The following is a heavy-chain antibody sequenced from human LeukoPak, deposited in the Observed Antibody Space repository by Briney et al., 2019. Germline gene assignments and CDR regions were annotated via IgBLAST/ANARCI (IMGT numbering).Heavy chain of an antibody. Sequence: GGSLRLPCAASGFTFSSYSMNWVRQAPGKGLEWVSSISSSSYIYYADSAKGRFTISRDNAKNSLYLQMNSLRAEDTAVYYCASVEYNCNDVGFDYWGQGTLVTVSS. CDR1: GFTFSSYS. V-gene: IGHV3-21*01. D-gene: IGHD1-20*01. CDR2: ISSSSYI. CDR3: ASVEYNCNDVGFDY. J-gene: IGHJ4*02.